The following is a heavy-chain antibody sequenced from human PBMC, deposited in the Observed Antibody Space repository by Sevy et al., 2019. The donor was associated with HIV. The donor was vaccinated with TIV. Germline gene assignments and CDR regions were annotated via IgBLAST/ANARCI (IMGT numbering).Heavy chain of an antibody. CDR2: ISYDGSNK. Sequence: GGSLRLSCAASGFTFSSYGMHWVRQAPGKGLEWVAVISYDGSNKYYADSVKGRFTISRDNSKNTRYLKMNSRGAEDTAVYYCAKDQVAAAGMYYYYGMDVWGQGTTVTVSS. D-gene: IGHD6-13*01. CDR3: AKDQVAAAGMYYYYGMDV. J-gene: IGHJ6*02. V-gene: IGHV3-30*18. CDR1: GFTFSSYG.